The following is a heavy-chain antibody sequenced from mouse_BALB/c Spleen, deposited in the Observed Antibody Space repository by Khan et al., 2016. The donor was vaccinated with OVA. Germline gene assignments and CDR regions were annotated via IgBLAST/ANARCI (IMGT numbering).Heavy chain of an antibody. Sequence: LEESGAELAKPGASVKMSCKASGYTFTTYWMHWVKQRPGQGLDWIGYINPSTGYTEYNQKFKDKATLTADKSSSTAYMQLNSLKSEGSAGYYCARRGVYGIFAYWGQGTLVTVSA. CDR3: ARRGVYGIFAY. CDR2: INPSTGYT. D-gene: IGHD2-1*01. V-gene: IGHV1-7*01. CDR1: GYTFTTYW. J-gene: IGHJ3*01.